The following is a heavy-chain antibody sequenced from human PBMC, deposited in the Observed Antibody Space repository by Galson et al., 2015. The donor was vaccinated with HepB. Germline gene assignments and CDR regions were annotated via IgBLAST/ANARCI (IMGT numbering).Heavy chain of an antibody. D-gene: IGHD6-13*01. CDR1: GYTFTSYA. Sequence: SVKVSCKASGYTFTSYAMNWVRQAPGQGLGWMGWINTNTENPTYAQGFTGRFVFSLDTSVSTAYLQISSLKAEDTAVYYCARGGSWSSRGYGMDVWGQGTTVTVSS. CDR3: ARGGSWSSRGYGMDV. CDR2: INTNTENP. V-gene: IGHV7-4-1*02. J-gene: IGHJ6*02.